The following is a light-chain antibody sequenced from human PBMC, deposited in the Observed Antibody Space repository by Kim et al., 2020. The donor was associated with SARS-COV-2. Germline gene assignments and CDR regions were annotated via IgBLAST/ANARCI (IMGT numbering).Light chain of an antibody. CDR2: DAS. V-gene: IGKV1-17*02. Sequence: QMTQSPPSLSASVGDGITITCRAAEDIRKSVVWYQQKPGKAPTRLVFDASTLDIGVPPRFSGSGSGTQFALTINNVQPEDSATYFCLQHSLYPLTFGGGTKVQIK. CDR3: LQHSLYPLT. J-gene: IGKJ4*01. CDR1: EDIRKS.